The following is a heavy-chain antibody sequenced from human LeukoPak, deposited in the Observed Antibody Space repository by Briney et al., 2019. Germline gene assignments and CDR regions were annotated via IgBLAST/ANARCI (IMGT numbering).Heavy chain of an antibody. J-gene: IGHJ6*03. CDR3: ARGVGYCSSTSRYTPYYYYMDV. CDR2: IYYSGST. V-gene: IGHV4-59*01. Sequence: SETLSLTCTVSGGSISSYYWSWIRQPPGKGLEWIGYIYYSGSTNYNPSLKSRVTISVDTSKNQFSLKLSSVTAADTAVYYCARGVGYCSSTSRYTPYYYYMDVWGKGTTVTVSS. D-gene: IGHD2-2*02. CDR1: GGSISSYY.